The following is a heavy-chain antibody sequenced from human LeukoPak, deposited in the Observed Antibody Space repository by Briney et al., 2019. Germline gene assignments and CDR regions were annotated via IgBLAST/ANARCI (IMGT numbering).Heavy chain of an antibody. J-gene: IGHJ5*02. D-gene: IGHD2-2*01. CDR2: IKQDGSEK. CDR3: ARDRGWFVVVLAAMVFDP. V-gene: IGHV3-7*01. Sequence: GGSLRLSCAASGFTFSSYWMSWVRQAPGKGLEWVANIKQDGSEKYYVDSVKGRFTISRDNAKNSLYLQMNSLRAEDTAVYYCARDRGWFVVVLAAMVFDPWGQGTLVTVSS. CDR1: GFTFSSYW.